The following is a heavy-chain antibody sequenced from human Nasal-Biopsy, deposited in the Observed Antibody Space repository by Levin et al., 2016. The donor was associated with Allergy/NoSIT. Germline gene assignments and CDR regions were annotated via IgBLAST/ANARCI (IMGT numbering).Heavy chain of an antibody. V-gene: IGHV1-69*11. CDR1: GDTFSTFG. D-gene: IGHD2-2*01. CDR3: ARGYCSGSSCYWRWYFDL. J-gene: IGHJ2*01. CDR2: IVPVLGAT. Sequence: SVKVSCKASGDTFSTFGITWVRQAPGQGLEWMGTIVPVLGATNHAQKFQGRVTISADDSTTTAYMELSSLRAEDTAIYYCARGYCSGSSCYWRWYFDLWGRGTLVTVSS.